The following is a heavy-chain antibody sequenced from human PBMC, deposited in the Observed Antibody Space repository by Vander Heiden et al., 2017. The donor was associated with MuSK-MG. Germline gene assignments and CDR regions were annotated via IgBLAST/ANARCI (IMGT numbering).Heavy chain of an antibody. CDR2: IYPDHSDT. Sequence: EVQLVQSGAEAKKPGESLKISCKGSGYSFTSYWIGWVRRMPGKGLEWRAIIYPDHSDTRYSPSFQGQVTISADKSIRTAYLQWSSLKASDTARCYCARSGMDGLDLWGRGTLVTVAS. CDR3: ARSGMDGLDL. CDR1: GYSFTSYW. D-gene: IGHD2-2*03. J-gene: IGHJ2*01. V-gene: IGHV5-51*03.